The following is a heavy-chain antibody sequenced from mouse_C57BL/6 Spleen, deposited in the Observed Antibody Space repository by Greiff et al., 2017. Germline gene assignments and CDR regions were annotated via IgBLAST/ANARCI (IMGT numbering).Heavy chain of an antibody. Sequence: QVQLQQSGAELVRPGASVTLSCKASGYTFTDYEMHWVKQTPVHGLEWIGAIDPETGGTAYNQKFKGKAILTADKSSSTAYMELRSLTSEDAAVYYCTSSSYSFDYWGQGTTLTVSS. CDR2: IDPETGGT. J-gene: IGHJ2*01. CDR1: GYTFTDYE. V-gene: IGHV1-15*01. CDR3: TSSSYSFDY. D-gene: IGHD2-12*01.